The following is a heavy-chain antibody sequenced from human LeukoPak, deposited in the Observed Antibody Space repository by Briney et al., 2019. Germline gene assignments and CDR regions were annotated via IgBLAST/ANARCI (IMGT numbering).Heavy chain of an antibody. J-gene: IGHJ4*02. CDR3: VRGTGY. V-gene: IGHV3-64D*06. CDR1: GFTFSTYV. Sequence: GGSLRLSCSVSGFTFSTYVMHWVRQAPEKGLEYVSAISSNGDNTYYADSVKGRFTISRDNSKNTLYLQMSSLRADDTAVYYCVRGTGYWGQGTLVTVSS. CDR2: ISSNGDNT.